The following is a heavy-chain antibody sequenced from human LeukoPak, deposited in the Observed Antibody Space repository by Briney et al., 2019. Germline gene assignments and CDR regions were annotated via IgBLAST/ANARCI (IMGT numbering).Heavy chain of an antibody. D-gene: IGHD4-17*01. CDR3: ARAPSDYGDYVVWLSQNNYYYMDV. CDR1: GYTFTSYG. CDR2: ISAYNGNT. J-gene: IGHJ6*03. Sequence: GASVKVSCKASGYTFTSYGISWVRQAPGQGLEWMGWISAYNGNTNYAQKLQGRVTMTTDTSTSTAYMELRSLRSDDTAVYYCARAPSDYGDYVVWLSQNNYYYMDVWGKGTTVTVSS. V-gene: IGHV1-18*01.